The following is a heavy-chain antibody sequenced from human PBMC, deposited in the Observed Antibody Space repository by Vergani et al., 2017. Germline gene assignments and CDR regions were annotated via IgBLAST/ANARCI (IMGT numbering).Heavy chain of an antibody. CDR1: GYTFTGYY. J-gene: IGHJ4*02. CDR2: INPNSGGT. Sequence: QVQLVQSGAEVKKPGASVKVSCKASGYTFTGYYMHWVRQAPGQGLEWMVWINPNSGGTNYAQKFQGRVTMTRDTSISTAYMELSRLRSDDTAVYYCARVAYDILTGYQNFDYWGQGTLVTVSS. D-gene: IGHD3-9*01. CDR3: ARVAYDILTGYQNFDY. V-gene: IGHV1-2*02.